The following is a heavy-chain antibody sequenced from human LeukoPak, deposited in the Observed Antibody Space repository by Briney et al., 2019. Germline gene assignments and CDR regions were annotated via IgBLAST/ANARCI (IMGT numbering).Heavy chain of an antibody. CDR3: ARVSYDFWSGYIFDY. CDR2: IYHSGNT. D-gene: IGHD3-3*01. Sequence: SETLSLTCTVSGYSISSGYYWGWIRQPPGKGLEWIGSIYHSGNTYYNPSLKSRVTISVDTSKNQFSLKLSSVTAADTAVYYCARVSYDFWSGYIFDYWGQGTLVTVSS. CDR1: GYSISSGYY. V-gene: IGHV4-38-2*02. J-gene: IGHJ4*02.